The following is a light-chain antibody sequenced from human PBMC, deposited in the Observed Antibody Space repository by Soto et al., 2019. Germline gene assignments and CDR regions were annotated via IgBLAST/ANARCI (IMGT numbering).Light chain of an antibody. CDR2: DAS. CDR3: QSRGT. V-gene: IGKV3-11*01. Sequence: EIVLTQSPATLSLSPGERATLSCRASQSVSSYLAWYQQKPGQAPRLLIYDASTRATGIPARFSGSGSGTDFTLTISSLEPEDFAVYYCQSRGTFGQGTKVEIK. J-gene: IGKJ1*01. CDR1: QSVSSY.